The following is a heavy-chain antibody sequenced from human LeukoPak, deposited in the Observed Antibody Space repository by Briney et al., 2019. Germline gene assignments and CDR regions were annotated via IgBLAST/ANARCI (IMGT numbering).Heavy chain of an antibody. D-gene: IGHD6-6*01. CDR3: ATYSSSSQDAFDI. CDR2: IYPGDSDT. V-gene: IGHV5-51*01. Sequence: GESLKISCKGSGYSFTSYWIGWVRQMPGKGLEWMGIIYPGDSDTSYSPSFQGQVTISADKSISTAYLQWSSLKASDTAMYYCATYSSSSQDAFDIWGQGTMVTVSS. J-gene: IGHJ3*02. CDR1: GYSFTSYW.